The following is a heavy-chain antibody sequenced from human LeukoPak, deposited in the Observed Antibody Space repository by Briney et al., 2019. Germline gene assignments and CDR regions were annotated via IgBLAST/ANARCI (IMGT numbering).Heavy chain of an antibody. J-gene: IGHJ4*02. CDR2: ISGSGGST. CDR3: SDESSSSGY. Sequence: GGSLRLSCAASGFTFSSYAMSWVRQAPGKGLEWVSAISGSGGSTYYADSVKGRFTISRDNSKNTLYLQMSSLKTEDTAVYYCSDESSSSGYWGQGTLVTVSS. V-gene: IGHV3-23*01. CDR1: GFTFSSYA. D-gene: IGHD6-6*01.